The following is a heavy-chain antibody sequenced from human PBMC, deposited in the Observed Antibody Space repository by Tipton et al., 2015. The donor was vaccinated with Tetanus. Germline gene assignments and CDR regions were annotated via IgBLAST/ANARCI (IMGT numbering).Heavy chain of an antibody. CDR3: ARDRGDYIYYGMDV. D-gene: IGHD3-22*01. CDR1: GYTFTGYY. J-gene: IGHJ6*02. Sequence: QLVQSGAEVKKPGASVKVSCKASGYTFTGYYIYWVRQAPGQGLEWMGWIDPNSGGTVYAQKFQGRVTMTRDTSISTAYMELRSLRTDDTAVYYCARDRGDYIYYGMDVWGPGTTVTVS. V-gene: IGHV1-2*02. CDR2: IDPNSGGT.